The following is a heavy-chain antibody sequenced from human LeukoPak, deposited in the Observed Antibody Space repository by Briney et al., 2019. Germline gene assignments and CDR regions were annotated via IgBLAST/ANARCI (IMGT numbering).Heavy chain of an antibody. Sequence: SETLSLTCAVYGGSFSGYYWSWIRQPPGKGLGWIGEINHSGSTNYNPSLKSRVTISVDTSKNQFSLKLSSVTAADTAVYYCARDRYYYDSSARYFDYWGQGTLVTVSS. CDR1: GGSFSGYY. V-gene: IGHV4-34*01. CDR3: ARDRYYYDSSARYFDY. D-gene: IGHD3-22*01. J-gene: IGHJ4*02. CDR2: INHSGST.